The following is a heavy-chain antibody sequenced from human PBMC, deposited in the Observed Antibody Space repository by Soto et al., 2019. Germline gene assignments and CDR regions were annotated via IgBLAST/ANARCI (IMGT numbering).Heavy chain of an antibody. CDR3: AKDRVPDGIYSFDY. D-gene: IGHD2-15*01. J-gene: IGHJ4*02. V-gene: IGHV3-30*18. CDR1: GFTFSSYG. CDR2: ISYDGSNK. Sequence: GGSLRLSCAASGFTFSSYGMHWVRQAPGKGLEWVAVISYDGSNKYYADSVKGRFTISRDNSKNTLYLQMNSLRAEDTAVYYCAKDRVPDGIYSFDYWGQGALVTVSS.